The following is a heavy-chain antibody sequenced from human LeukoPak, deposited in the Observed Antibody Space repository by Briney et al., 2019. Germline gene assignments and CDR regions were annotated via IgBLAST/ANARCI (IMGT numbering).Heavy chain of an antibody. V-gene: IGHV1-2*02. CDR1: GYTFTGYY. D-gene: IGHD6-6*01. CDR2: INPNSGGT. Sequence: ASVKVSCKASGYTFTGYYMHWVRQAPGQGLEWMGWINPNSGGTNYAQKFQGRVTMTRDTSISTAYMELSRLRSDDTAVYYCARSKTPIAARPDFDYWGQGTLVTVSS. CDR3: ARSKTPIAARPDFDY. J-gene: IGHJ4*02.